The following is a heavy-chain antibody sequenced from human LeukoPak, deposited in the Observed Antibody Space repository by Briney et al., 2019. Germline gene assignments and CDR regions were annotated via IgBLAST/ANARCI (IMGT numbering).Heavy chain of an antibody. J-gene: IGHJ4*02. V-gene: IGHV1-2*02. CDR1: GYTFTGYY. D-gene: IGHD4-11*01. CDR2: INPNSGGT. Sequence: ASVKVSCKASGYTFTGYYMHWVRQAPGQGLEWMGWINPNSGGTNYAQKFQGRVTMTRDTSISTAYMELSRLRSDDTAVYYCARDSGGYDYSNYDYWGQGTLVTVSS. CDR3: ARDSGGYDYSNYDY.